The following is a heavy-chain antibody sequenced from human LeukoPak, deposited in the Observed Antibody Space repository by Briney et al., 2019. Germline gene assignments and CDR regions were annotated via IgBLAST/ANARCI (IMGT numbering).Heavy chain of an antibody. Sequence: PSETLSLTCAVYGGSFSGYYSSWIRQPPGKGLEWIGEINHSGSTNYNPSLKSRVTISVDTSKNQFSLKLSSVTAADTAVYYCARGQLKRYFDWGDWFDPWGQGTLVTVSS. CDR3: ARGQLKRYFDWGDWFDP. CDR1: GGSFSGYY. D-gene: IGHD3-9*01. CDR2: INHSGST. V-gene: IGHV4-34*01. J-gene: IGHJ5*02.